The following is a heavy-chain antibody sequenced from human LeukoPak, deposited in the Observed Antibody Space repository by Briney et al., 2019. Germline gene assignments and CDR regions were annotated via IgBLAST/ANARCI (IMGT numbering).Heavy chain of an antibody. D-gene: IGHD4-17*01. J-gene: IGHJ6*02. CDR3: ARGPTVTFNYHYGMDV. Sequence: GGSLRLSCATSGFTFSDHYMDWVRQAPGKGLEWVARTRTKAKDYTTEYAASVKGRFTVSRDESMHSLYLQMNSLKTEDTAVYYCARGPTVTFNYHYGMDVWGQGTTVNGSS. CDR1: GFTFSDHY. CDR2: TRTKAKDYTT. V-gene: IGHV3-72*01.